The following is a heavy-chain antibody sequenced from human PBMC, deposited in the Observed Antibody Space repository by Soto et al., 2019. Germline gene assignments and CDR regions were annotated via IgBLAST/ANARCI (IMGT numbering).Heavy chain of an antibody. D-gene: IGHD2-2*01. Sequence: GASVKDSCNASGYTFTGYYMHWVRQAPGQGLEWMGWINPNSGGTNYAQKFQGWVTMTRDTSISTAYMELSRLRSDDTAVYYCARDTAAASGYYYGMDVWGQGTTVTVS. CDR2: INPNSGGT. CDR1: GYTFTGYY. J-gene: IGHJ6*02. V-gene: IGHV1-2*04. CDR3: ARDTAAASGYYYGMDV.